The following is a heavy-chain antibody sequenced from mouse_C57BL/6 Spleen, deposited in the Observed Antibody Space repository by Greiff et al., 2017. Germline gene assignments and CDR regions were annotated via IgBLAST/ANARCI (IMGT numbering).Heavy chain of an antibody. CDR3: ARRYCSSFYWYFDV. CDR1: GYTFTDYN. D-gene: IGHD1-1*01. CDR2: INPNNGGT. V-gene: IGHV1-18*01. J-gene: IGHJ1*03. Sequence: VQLQQSGPELVKPGASVKIPCKASGYTFTDYNMDWVKQSHGKSLEWIGDINPNNGGTIYNQKFKGKATLTVDKSSSTAYMELRSLTSEDTAVYYCARRYCSSFYWYFDVWGTGTTVTVSS.